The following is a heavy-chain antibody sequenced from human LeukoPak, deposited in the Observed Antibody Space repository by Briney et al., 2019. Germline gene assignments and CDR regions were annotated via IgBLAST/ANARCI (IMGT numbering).Heavy chain of an antibody. D-gene: IGHD3-10*01. V-gene: IGHV3-15*01. Sequence: GSLRLSCAASGFTFTNAWMSWVRQAPGKGLEWVGRIKSNTDGGTTDYAAPVKGRFTISRDDSINTLYLQMDSLKTEDTALYYCTTYGSGRNLPYYWGQGTLVTVSS. J-gene: IGHJ4*02. CDR2: IKSNTDGGTT. CDR1: GFTFTNAW. CDR3: TTYGSGRNLPYY.